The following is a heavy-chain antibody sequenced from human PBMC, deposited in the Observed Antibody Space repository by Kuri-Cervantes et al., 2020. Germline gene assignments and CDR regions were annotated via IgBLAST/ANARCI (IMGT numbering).Heavy chain of an antibody. D-gene: IGHD6-13*01. V-gene: IGHV1-69*05. J-gene: IGHJ3*02. CDR2: IIPIFGTA. CDR3: AKLPSSWTDHDAFDI. Sequence: SVKVSCKASGGTFSSYAISWVRQAPGQGLEWMGGIIPIFGTANYAQKFQGRVTITTDESTSTAYMELSSLRAEDTALYYCAKLPSSWTDHDAFDIWGQGTMVTVSS. CDR1: GGTFSSYA.